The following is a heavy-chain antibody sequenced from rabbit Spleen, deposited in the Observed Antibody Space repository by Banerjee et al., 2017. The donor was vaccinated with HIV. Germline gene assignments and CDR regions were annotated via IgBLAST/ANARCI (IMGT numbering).Heavy chain of an antibody. Sequence: QEQLVESGGGLVQPEGSLTLTCKASGFSFSDRDVMCWVRQAPGKGLEWIACINAATAKPVYATWAKGRFTISRTSSTTVTLRMTSLTAADRATYFCARGDSGSGWGFGLWGQGTLVTVS. V-gene: IGHV1S45*01. D-gene: IGHD4-1*01. CDR1: GFSFSDRDV. CDR3: ARGDSGSGWGFGL. CDR2: INAATAKP. J-gene: IGHJ3*01.